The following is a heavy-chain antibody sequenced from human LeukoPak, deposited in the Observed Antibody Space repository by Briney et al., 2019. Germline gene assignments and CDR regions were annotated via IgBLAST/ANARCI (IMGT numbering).Heavy chain of an antibody. CDR2: INPSGGST. Sequence: ASVKVSCKASGGTFSSYAISWARQAPGQGLEWMGIINPSGGSTSYAQKFQGRVTMTRDTSASTAYMELSSLRSDDTAVYYCARDCSGGPPGWFDPWGQGTLVTVST. CDR1: GGTFSSYA. CDR3: ARDCSGGPPGWFDP. D-gene: IGHD2-15*01. J-gene: IGHJ5*02. V-gene: IGHV1-46*01.